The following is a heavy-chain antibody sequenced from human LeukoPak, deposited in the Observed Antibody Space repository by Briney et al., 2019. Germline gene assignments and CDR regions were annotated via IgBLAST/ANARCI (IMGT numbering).Heavy chain of an antibody. Sequence: SETLSLTCTMSGGSFSSDYWNWIRQPPGKGLEWIGYIFHSGTTNYNPSLKSRVTISVDTSKNHCSLRLSSVTAADTAVYYCARGDPVGLFDDWGQGIRVTVSS. CDR3: ARGDPVGLFDD. D-gene: IGHD1-26*01. CDR1: GGSFSSDY. V-gene: IGHV4-59*01. J-gene: IGHJ4*02. CDR2: IFHSGTT.